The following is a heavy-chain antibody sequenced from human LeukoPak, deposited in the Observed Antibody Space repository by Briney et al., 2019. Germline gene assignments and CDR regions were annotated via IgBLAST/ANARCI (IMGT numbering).Heavy chain of an antibody. V-gene: IGHV4-39*01. CDR1: GGSISSSSYY. J-gene: IGHJ4*02. CDR3: ARHYSSWYYFDY. D-gene: IGHD6-13*01. CDR2: IYYSGNT. Sequence: SETLSLTCTVSGGSISSSSYYWGWIRQPPGKGLEWIGSIYYSGNTYYNPSLKSRVTISVDTSKNQFSLKLSSVTAADMAVYYCARHYSSWYYFDYWGQGTLVTVSS.